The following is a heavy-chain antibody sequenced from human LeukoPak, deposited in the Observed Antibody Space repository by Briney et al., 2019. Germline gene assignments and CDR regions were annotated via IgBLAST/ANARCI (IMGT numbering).Heavy chain of an antibody. D-gene: IGHD6-13*01. V-gene: IGHV3-33*01. Sequence: GGSLRLSCAASGFIFTSHGMHWVRQAPGKGLEWAAVIWFDGSNQFYADSVKGRFTISRDNSKNTLYLQMNSLRAEDTAVYYCARGPYSSSWYYFEYWGQGTLVTVSS. J-gene: IGHJ4*02. CDR3: ARGPYSSSWYYFEY. CDR1: GFIFTSHG. CDR2: IWFDGSNQ.